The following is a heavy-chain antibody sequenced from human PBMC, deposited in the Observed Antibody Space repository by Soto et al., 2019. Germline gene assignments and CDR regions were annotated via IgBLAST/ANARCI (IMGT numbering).Heavy chain of an antibody. V-gene: IGHV3-30-3*01. CDR3: ARDHWHIVLLTALSYFDY. CDR1: GFTFSSYA. CDR2: ISYDGSNK. D-gene: IGHD2-21*02. Sequence: GSLRLSCAASGFTFSSYAMHWVRQAPGKGLEWVAVISYDGSNKYYADSVKGRFTISRDNSKNTLYLQMNSLRAEDTAVYYCARDHWHIVLLTALSYFDYPCQATLVTVSS. J-gene: IGHJ4*02.